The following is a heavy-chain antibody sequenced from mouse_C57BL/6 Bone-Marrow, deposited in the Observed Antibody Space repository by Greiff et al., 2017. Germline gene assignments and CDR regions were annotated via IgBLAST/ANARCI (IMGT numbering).Heavy chain of an antibody. D-gene: IGHD4-1*01. CDR2: ISSGGSYT. CDR3: AREGTGKAY. J-gene: IGHJ3*01. Sequence: EVKLMESGGDLVKPGGSLKLSCAASGFTFSSYGMSWVRQTPDKRLEWVATISSGGSYTYYPDSVKGRFTISRDNAKNTLYLQMSSLKSEDTAKYYCAREGTGKAYWGQGTLVTVSA. V-gene: IGHV5-6*01. CDR1: GFTFSSYG.